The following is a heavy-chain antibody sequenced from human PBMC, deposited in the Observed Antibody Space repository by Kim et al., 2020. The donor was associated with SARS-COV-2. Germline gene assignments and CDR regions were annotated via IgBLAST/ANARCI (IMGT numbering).Heavy chain of an antibody. CDR2: IYWDGSST. Sequence: GGSLRLSCAASGFTFDDYTMQWVRQTPGKGLEWLSLIYWDGSSTYYADSVKGRFTISRDNSKNFLYLQMSSLRAEDTALYFCVKDSSRGSVGYYFDKWGQDTRVTVPS. CDR3: VKDSSRGSVGYYFDK. D-gene: IGHD2-15*01. CDR1: GFTFDDYT. J-gene: IGHJ4*02. V-gene: IGHV3-43*01.